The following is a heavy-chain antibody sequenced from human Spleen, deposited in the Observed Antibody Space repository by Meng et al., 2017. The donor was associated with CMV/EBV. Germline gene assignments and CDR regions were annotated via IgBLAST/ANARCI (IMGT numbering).Heavy chain of an antibody. V-gene: IGHV3-53*01. Sequence: CAASGFIVSRKFMTWVRQAPGKGLDWVSVIYSGGTTYYADSVKGRFTISRDISKNTLYLQMNSLRAEDTAVYYCARGSGGSREFDYWGQGTLVTVSS. CDR2: IYSGGTT. CDR1: GFIVSRKF. CDR3: ARGSGGSREFDY. D-gene: IGHD5-12*01. J-gene: IGHJ4*02.